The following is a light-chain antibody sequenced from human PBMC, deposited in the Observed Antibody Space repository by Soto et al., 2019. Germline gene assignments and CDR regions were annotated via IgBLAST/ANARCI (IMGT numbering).Light chain of an antibody. CDR3: QQYDGCPLLT. V-gene: IGKV3-20*01. J-gene: IGKJ2*01. Sequence: EIVLTQSPGTLSLSPGERGTLSCRASQSVSSNYFAWYQQKPGQPPRLLIYGASRSATVIPDRFSGSGSGTDYFFSTSKLEPEDALVYHYQQYDGCPLLTFGQGTKLEI. CDR1: QSVSSNY. CDR2: GAS.